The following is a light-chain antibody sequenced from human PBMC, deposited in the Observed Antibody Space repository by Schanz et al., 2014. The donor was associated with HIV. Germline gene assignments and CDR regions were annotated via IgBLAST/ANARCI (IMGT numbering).Light chain of an antibody. Sequence: EIVLTQSPASLSLSPGERATLSCRASQSVGTYLAWYQQKPGQAPRLLIYGASTRATGIPGRFSGSGSGTEFTLTISSLQSEDFALYFCQQYNNWPRTFGQGTKVEI. CDR2: GAS. V-gene: IGKV3-15*01. CDR3: QQYNNWPRT. J-gene: IGKJ1*01. CDR1: QSVGTY.